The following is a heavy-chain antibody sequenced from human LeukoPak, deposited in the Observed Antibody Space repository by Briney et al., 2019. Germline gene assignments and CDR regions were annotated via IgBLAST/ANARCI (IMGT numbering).Heavy chain of an antibody. V-gene: IGHV1-2*02. CDR1: GYTFTDYY. Sequence: ASVKVSCKASGYTFTDYYMHWVRQAPGQGLEWMGGINPNSGGTSYPQKFQGRVTMTRDTSISTAYMELSRLRSDDTAAYYCARDLHTLSAAGLPEYFQHWGQGTLVIVSS. J-gene: IGHJ1*01. D-gene: IGHD6-13*01. CDR3: ARDLHTLSAAGLPEYFQH. CDR2: INPNSGGT.